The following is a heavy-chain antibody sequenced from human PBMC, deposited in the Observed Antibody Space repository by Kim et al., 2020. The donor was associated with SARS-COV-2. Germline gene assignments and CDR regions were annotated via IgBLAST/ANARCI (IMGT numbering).Heavy chain of an antibody. Sequence: ADSVKGRFTISRDNSNNTLYRQMNSLRAEDTAVYYCAKSLWVWQQLVMDVWGQGTTVTVSS. D-gene: IGHD6-13*01. CDR3: AKSLWVWQQLVMDV. J-gene: IGHJ6*02. V-gene: IGHV3-30*02.